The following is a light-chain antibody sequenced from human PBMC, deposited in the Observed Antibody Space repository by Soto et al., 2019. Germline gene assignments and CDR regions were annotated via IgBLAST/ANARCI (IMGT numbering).Light chain of an antibody. V-gene: IGKV1-27*01. J-gene: IGKJ4*01. CDR2: AAS. CDR3: QKYDDAPLS. CDR1: RSIGNY. Sequence: INMTHSPSSLSASIGDIVTITFRASRSIGNYLAWYQQKPGKVPSLLIYAASTLQSGVSSRFSGSRSGTDFTLTISSLQPGDVATYYCQKYDDAPLSFGGGTKVDIK.